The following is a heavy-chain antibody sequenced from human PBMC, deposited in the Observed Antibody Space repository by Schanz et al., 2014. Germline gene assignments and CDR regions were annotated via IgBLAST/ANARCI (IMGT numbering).Heavy chain of an antibody. CDR3: TTDCCSWAKGDAGWQDS. Sequence: EVQLVESGGGLIQPGGSLRLSCAVSGFTVNTNYMSWVRQAPGKGLEWISSMYINSGSTQYADSVKGRFIISRDSSKNTLFLQMNSLRAEDTAVYFCTTDCCSWAKGDAGWQDSWGQGTLVTVSS. J-gene: IGHJ4*02. CDR1: GFTVNTNY. D-gene: IGHD6-6*01. CDR2: MYINSGST. V-gene: IGHV3-53*01.